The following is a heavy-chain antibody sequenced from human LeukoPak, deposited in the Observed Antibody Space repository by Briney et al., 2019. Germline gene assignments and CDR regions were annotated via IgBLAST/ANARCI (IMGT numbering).Heavy chain of an antibody. CDR1: GFTFSSYS. V-gene: IGHV3-23*01. J-gene: IGHJ1*01. CDR2: INNDGDST. CDR3: AQQVGYCSSGNCYFTY. D-gene: IGHD2-15*01. Sequence: PGGSLRLSCAASGFTFSSYSMNWVRQAPGKGLEWVSAINNDGDSTYSADSVKGRFTVSRDNSKNTLYLQMNSLRAEDAAVYYCAQQVGYCSSGNCYFTYWGQGTLVTASS.